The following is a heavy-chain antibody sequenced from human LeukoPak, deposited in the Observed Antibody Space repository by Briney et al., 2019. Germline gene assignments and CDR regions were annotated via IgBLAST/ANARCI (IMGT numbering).Heavy chain of an antibody. J-gene: IGHJ4*02. V-gene: IGHV4-39*01. CDR2: IYYSGST. D-gene: IGHD3-22*01. Sequence: SETLSLXCTVSGGSISSYYWSWIRQPPGKGLEWIGSIYYSGSTYYNPSLKSRVTISVDTSKNQFSLKLSSVTAADTAVYYCARRHDYYDSSGYYLSYFDYWGQGTLVTVSS. CDR3: ARRHDYYDSSGYYLSYFDY. CDR1: GGSISSYY.